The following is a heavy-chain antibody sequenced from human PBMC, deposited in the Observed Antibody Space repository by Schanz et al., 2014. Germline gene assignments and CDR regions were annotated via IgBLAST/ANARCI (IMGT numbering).Heavy chain of an antibody. Sequence: EVQLVESGGGLVKPGGSLRLSCAVSGFPFSSYTMNWVRQAPGKGPEWVACIGRRGEVIYYADSLEGRFTISRDNARNMVFLQMSSLRADDTAVYYCVRDERISSGVWFDPWGQGTLVTVSS. CDR2: IGRRGEVI. J-gene: IGHJ5*02. V-gene: IGHV3-21*06. D-gene: IGHD3-22*01. CDR3: VRDERISSGVWFDP. CDR1: GFPFSSYT.